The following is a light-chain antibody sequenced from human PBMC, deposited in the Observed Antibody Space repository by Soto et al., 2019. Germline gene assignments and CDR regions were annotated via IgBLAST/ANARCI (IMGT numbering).Light chain of an antibody. Sequence: ETVLTQSPGTLSLSPGERATLSCRASQSIRSNYLAWYRQTPGQAPRLLIYGAYNRATGIPDMFSGSGSGTDFTLIISRLEPEYFALYYWQQYGSSPWTFGQGTKVEIK. CDR1: QSIRSNY. CDR3: QQYGSSPWT. J-gene: IGKJ1*01. V-gene: IGKV3-20*01. CDR2: GAY.